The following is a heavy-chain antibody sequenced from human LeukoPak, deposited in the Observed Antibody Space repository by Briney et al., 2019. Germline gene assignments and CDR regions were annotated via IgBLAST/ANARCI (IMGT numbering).Heavy chain of an antibody. CDR2: IYYSGST. J-gene: IGHJ4*02. V-gene: IGHV4-30-4*01. CDR1: GGSISSGDYY. Sequence: SETLSPTCTVSGGSISSGDYYWSWIRQPPGKGLEWIGYIYYSGSTYYNPSLKSRVTISVDTSKNQFSLKLSSVTAADTAVYYCARVSGYGDYVVDYWGQGTLVTVSS. CDR3: ARVSGYGDYVVDY. D-gene: IGHD4-17*01.